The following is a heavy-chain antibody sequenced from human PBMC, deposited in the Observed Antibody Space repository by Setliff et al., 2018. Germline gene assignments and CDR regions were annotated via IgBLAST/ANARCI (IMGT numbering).Heavy chain of an antibody. J-gene: IGHJ6*03. D-gene: IGHD3-10*01. CDR2: ISSSSSTI. V-gene: IGHV3-48*04. CDR1: GFTFSSYS. CDR3: AREGKEGFGELPDYYYYYMDV. Sequence: GGSLRLSCAASGFTFSSYSMNWVRQAPGKGLEWVSYISSSSSTIYYADSVKGRFTISRDSAKNALYLQMNSLRAEDTAVYYCAREGKEGFGELPDYYYYYMDVWGKGTTVTVSS.